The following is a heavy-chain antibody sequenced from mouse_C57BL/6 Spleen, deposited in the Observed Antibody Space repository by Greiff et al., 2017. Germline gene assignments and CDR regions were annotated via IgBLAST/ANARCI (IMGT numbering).Heavy chain of an antibody. D-gene: IGHD2-1*01. J-gene: IGHJ3*01. CDR2: IDPETGGT. CDR1: GYTFTDYE. Sequence: QVQLQQSGAELVRPGASVTLSCKASGYTFTDYEMHWVKQTPVHGLEWIGAIDPETGGTAYNQKFKGKAILTADKSSSTAYMELRSLTSEDSAVYYCTSEPYGNFPAWFAYWGQGTLVTVSA. CDR3: TSEPYGNFPAWFAY. V-gene: IGHV1-15*01.